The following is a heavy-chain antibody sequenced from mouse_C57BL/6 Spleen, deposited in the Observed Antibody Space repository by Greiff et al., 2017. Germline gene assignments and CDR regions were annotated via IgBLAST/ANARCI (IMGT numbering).Heavy chain of an antibody. Sequence: VQLKQSGPGLVKPSQSLSLTCSVTGYSITSGYYWNWIRQFPGNKLEWMGYISYDGSNNYNPSLKNRISITRDTSKNQFFLKLNSVTTEDTATYYCARAKYYFDYWGQGTTLTVSS. CDR1: GYSITSGYY. J-gene: IGHJ2*01. CDR2: ISYDGSN. V-gene: IGHV3-6*01. CDR3: ARAKYYFDY.